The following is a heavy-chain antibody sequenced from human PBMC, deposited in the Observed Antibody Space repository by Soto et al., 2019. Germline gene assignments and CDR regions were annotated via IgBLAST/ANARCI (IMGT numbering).Heavy chain of an antibody. V-gene: IGHV5-10-1*01. Sequence: GESLKISCKGSGYSFTGYWITWVRQKPGKGLEWMGRIDPSDSQTYYSPSFRGHVTISATKSITTVFLQWSSLRASDTAMYYCARQIYDSDTGPNFQYYFDSWGQGTPVTVSS. D-gene: IGHD3-22*01. J-gene: IGHJ4*02. CDR1: GYSFTGYW. CDR2: IDPSDSQT. CDR3: ARQIYDSDTGPNFQYYFDS.